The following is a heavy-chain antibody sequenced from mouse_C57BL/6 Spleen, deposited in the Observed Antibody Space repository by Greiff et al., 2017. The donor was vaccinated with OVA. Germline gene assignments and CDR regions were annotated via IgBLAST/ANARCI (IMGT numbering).Heavy chain of an antibody. V-gene: IGHV5-16*01. J-gene: IGHJ4*01. CDR1: GFTFSDYY. D-gene: IGHD2-10*02. CDR3: AREYGNFYYAMDD. CDR2: INYDGSST. Sequence: EVKVEEGEGELLQPGTSMKLSCTASGFTFSDYYMAWVRHVPEKGLEWVANINYDGSSTYYLDSLKSRFIISRDNAKNILYLQMSSLKSEDTATYYCAREYGNFYYAMDDWGQGTSVTVSS.